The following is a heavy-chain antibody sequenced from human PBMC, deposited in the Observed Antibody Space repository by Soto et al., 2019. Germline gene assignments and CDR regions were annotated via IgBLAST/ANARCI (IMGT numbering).Heavy chain of an antibody. CDR1: GGSFSGYY. V-gene: IGHV4-34*01. Sequence: SETLSLTCAVYGGSFSGYYWSWIRQPPGKGLEWIGEINHSGSTNYNPSLKSRVTISVDTSKNQFSLKLSSVTAADTAVYYCARGRGCSGGSCSVVPRHYFDYWGQGTLVTVSS. D-gene: IGHD2-15*01. J-gene: IGHJ4*02. CDR3: ARGRGCSGGSCSVVPRHYFDY. CDR2: INHSGST.